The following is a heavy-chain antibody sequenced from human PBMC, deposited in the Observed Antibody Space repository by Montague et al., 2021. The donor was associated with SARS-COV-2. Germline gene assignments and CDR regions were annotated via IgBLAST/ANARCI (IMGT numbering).Heavy chain of an antibody. D-gene: IGHD2-2*01. CDR3: TREGYQVLWSDYYYYGTDV. J-gene: IGHJ6*02. CDR1: SSSFLPYY. V-gene: IGHV4-34*01. CDR2: VNPSGNA. Sequence: SETLSLTCAVNSSSFLPYYWSWIRQPPGGGLEWIGEVNPSGNAFYNSSLNSRVTISVDTSKNQFSLKLSSVTAADTAVYYCTREGYQVLWSDYYYYGTDVWGQGTTVTVSS.